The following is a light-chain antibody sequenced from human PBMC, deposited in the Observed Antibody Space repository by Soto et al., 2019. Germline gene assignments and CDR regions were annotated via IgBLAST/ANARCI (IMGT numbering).Light chain of an antibody. Sequence: QSALTQPASVSGSPGQSITISCTGTSSDVGGYNYVSWYQQHPGKAPKLMIYDVSNRPSGVSNRFSGSKSGNTASLTISGLQAEDEADYYCSSYTICTPPPYVFGTGTKVTDL. CDR1: SSDVGGYNY. CDR2: DVS. CDR3: SSYTICTPPPYV. J-gene: IGLJ1*01. V-gene: IGLV2-14*01.